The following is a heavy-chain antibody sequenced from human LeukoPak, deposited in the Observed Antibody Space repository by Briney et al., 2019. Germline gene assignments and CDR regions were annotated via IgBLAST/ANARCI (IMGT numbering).Heavy chain of an antibody. CDR2: IYTYGSGT. D-gene: IGHD3-10*01. J-gene: IGHJ4*02. CDR1: GDDFIGYC. CDR3: ARLANNNYASGSLSSFGY. V-gene: IGHV5-51*01. Sequence: SGVGDDFIGYCTCWGRQLAPKGLGLRGVIYTYGSGTRDSPSFQAQVTISADKSISTASLQWRSLQASDTAMYYCARLANNNYASGSLSSFGYWGQGPLVTVSS.